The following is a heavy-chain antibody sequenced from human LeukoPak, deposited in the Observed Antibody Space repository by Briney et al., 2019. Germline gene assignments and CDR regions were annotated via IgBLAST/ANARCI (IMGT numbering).Heavy chain of an antibody. CDR3: AIDLHYYDSSGSPVATDY. CDR1: GGSFSGYY. Sequence: PSETLSLTCAVYGGSFSGYYWSWIRQPPGKGLEWIGEISHSGSTNYHPSLKSRVTLSVDTSKNQFSLKLSSVTAADMAVYWCAIDLHYYDSSGSPVATDYWGQGTLVTVSS. D-gene: IGHD3-22*01. V-gene: IGHV4-34*01. CDR2: ISHSGST. J-gene: IGHJ4*02.